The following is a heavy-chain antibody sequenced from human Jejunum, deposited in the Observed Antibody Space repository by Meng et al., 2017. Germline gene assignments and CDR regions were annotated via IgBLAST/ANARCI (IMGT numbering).Heavy chain of an antibody. CDR3: ARAIRERYFDS. V-gene: IGHV4-4*02. CDR1: CVSSTARFY. D-gene: IGHD1-14*01. J-gene: IGHJ4*02. Sequence: LQDSGTVLGKPARTWPVTGTVSCVSSTARFYWTWIRQAPGKGLEWIGEVWPSGATYYNPSLSSRITISIDTSNNQFSLEVAFLTAADTAVYYCARAIRERYFDSWGQGTLVTVSS. CDR2: VWPSGAT.